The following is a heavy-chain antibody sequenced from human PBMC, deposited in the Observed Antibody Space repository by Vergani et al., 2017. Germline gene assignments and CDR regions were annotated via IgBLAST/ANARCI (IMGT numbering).Heavy chain of an antibody. V-gene: IGHV3-30*02. D-gene: IGHD6-6*01. Sequence: QVQLVESGGGVVQPGGSLRLSCAASGFSFSTYGMHWVRQAPGRGLEWVAFLRYDGSNEYYGDAVKGRFIISRDNSKNMLYLEMHSLRPEDTAVYYCAGLYSSSSYYYYYMDVWGKGTTVTVSS. CDR2: LRYDGSNE. CDR1: GFSFSTYG. J-gene: IGHJ6*03. CDR3: AGLYSSSSYYYYYMDV.